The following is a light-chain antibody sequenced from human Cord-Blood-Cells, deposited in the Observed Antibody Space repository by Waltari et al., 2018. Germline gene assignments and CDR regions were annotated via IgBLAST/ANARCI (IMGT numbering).Light chain of an antibody. CDR1: QSVSSSY. Sequence: EIVLTQSPGTLSLSPGERATLSCRASQSVSSSYLAWYQQKPGQAPSLIIYGASSRATGIPDRFSGSGSGTDFTLTISRLEPEDFAVYYCQQYGSSLRTFGQGTKVEIK. J-gene: IGKJ1*01. V-gene: IGKV3-20*01. CDR3: QQYGSSLRT. CDR2: GAS.